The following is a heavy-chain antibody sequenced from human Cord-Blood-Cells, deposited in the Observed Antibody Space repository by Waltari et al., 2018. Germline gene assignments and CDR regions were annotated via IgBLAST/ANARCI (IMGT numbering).Heavy chain of an antibody. CDR3: ARGSVVVPAAIRFHYYYGMDV. J-gene: IGHJ6*02. CDR2: INHSGST. D-gene: IGHD2-2*02. Sequence: QVQLQQWGAGLLKPSETLSLTCAVYGGSFSGYYWSWIRQPPGKGLEWIGEINHSGSTNYNPSLKRRVTISVDTSKNQFSLERSSVTAADTAVYYCARGSVVVPAAIRFHYYYGMDVWGQGTTVTVSS. V-gene: IGHV4-34*01. CDR1: GGSFSGYY.